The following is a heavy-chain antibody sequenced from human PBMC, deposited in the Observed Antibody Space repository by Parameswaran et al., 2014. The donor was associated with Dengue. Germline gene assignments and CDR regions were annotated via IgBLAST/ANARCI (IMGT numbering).Heavy chain of an antibody. D-gene: IGHD3-10*01. J-gene: IGHJ5*02. Sequence: VRQMPGKGLEWMGRIDPSDSYTNYSPSFQGHVTISADKSISTAYLQWSSLKASDTAMYYCARHYNPLVRLNWFDPWGQGTLVTVSS. CDR3: ARHYNPLVRLNWFDP. CDR2: IDPSDSYT. V-gene: IGHV5-10-1*01.